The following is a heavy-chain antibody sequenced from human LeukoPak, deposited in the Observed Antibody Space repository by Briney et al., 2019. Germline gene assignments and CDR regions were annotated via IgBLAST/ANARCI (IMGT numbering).Heavy chain of an antibody. Sequence: SETLSLTCTVSGGSISSYYWSRIRQPPGKGLEWIGYIYYSGSTNYNPSLKSRVTISVDTSKNQFSLKLSSVTAADTAVYYCARATYYYDSSGYYSRGFLAFDIWGQGTMVTVSS. J-gene: IGHJ3*02. V-gene: IGHV4-59*01. CDR2: IYYSGST. CDR1: GGSISSYY. D-gene: IGHD3-22*01. CDR3: ARATYYYDSSGYYSRGFLAFDI.